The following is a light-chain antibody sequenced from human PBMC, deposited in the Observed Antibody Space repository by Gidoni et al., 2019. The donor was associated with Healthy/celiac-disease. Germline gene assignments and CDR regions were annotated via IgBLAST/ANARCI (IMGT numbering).Light chain of an antibody. V-gene: IGKV3-20*01. J-gene: IGKJ4*01. Sequence: EIVLTQSPGTLSLSPGERATLSCRASQSVSSCYFSWYQQKPDDATSLLIDASSRRATGIPEWISGSAAGTDFTLTISRLEPEYFAVYYCQQCSCSPLTFGGGTKLEIK. CDR3: QQCSCSPLT. CDR2: ASS. CDR1: QSVSSCY.